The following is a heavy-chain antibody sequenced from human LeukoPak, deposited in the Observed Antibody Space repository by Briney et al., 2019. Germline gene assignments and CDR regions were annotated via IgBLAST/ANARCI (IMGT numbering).Heavy chain of an antibody. D-gene: IGHD3-10*01. CDR1: GGSISSSNW. V-gene: IGHV4-4*02. J-gene: IGHJ4*02. CDR2: IYHSGST. CDR3: ARAALGRRGPRYFDY. Sequence: SETLSLTCAVSGGSISSSNWWSWVRQPPGKGLEWIGEIYHSGSTNYNPSLKSRVTISVDKSKNQFSLKLSSVTAADTAVYYCARAALGRRGPRYFDYWGQGTLVTVSS.